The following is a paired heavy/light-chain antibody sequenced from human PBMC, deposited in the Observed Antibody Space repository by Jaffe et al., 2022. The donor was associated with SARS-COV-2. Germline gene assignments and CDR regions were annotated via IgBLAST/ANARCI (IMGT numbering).Heavy chain of an antibody. V-gene: IGHV3-74*01. D-gene: IGHD2-21*01. Sequence: EVQLVESGGGLVQPGGSLRLSCAASGFTFSSYWMHWVRQAPGKGLVWVSRINNDGTSTTYADSVRGRFTVYRDNAKNTLYLQMNSLRAEDTAVYYCARDGDGVRVPFDYWGQGTLVTVSS. CDR3: ARDGDGVRVPFDY. CDR2: INNDGTST. CDR1: GFTFSSYW. J-gene: IGHJ4*02.
Light chain of an antibody. CDR1: QRVSSSY. V-gene: IGKV3-20*01. J-gene: IGKJ1*01. CDR2: GAS. Sequence: EFVLTQSPGALSLSPGERATLSCRASQRVSSSYLAWYQQKPGQAPRLLIYGASSRATGIPDRFSGGGSGTDFTLIISRLEPEDFAVYYCQQYDSSPWTFGQGTKVESK. CDR3: QQYDSSPWT.